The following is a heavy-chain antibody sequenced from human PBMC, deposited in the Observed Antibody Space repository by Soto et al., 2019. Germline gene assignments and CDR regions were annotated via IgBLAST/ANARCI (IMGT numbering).Heavy chain of an antibody. J-gene: IGHJ4*02. CDR2: IYYSGST. V-gene: IGHV4-31*03. CDR3: ARGYYYDS. D-gene: IGHD3-22*01. Sequence: TLSVTGTVSCGSISSGCYYWSWIRQHPGKVLEWIGYIYYSGSTYYNPSLKSRVTISVDTSKNQFSLKLSSVTAADKAVYYCARGYYYDSWGKGTLVTVSS. CDR1: CGSISSGCYY.